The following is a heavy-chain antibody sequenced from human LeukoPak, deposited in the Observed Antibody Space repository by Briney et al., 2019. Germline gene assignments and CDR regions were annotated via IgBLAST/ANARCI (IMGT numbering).Heavy chain of an antibody. V-gene: IGHV1-46*01. CDR2: INPSGGST. CDR3: ARGMGTEWLLNLYYFDY. CDR1: GYTFTSYY. J-gene: IGHJ4*02. Sequence: GASVKVSCKASGYTFTSYYMHWVRQAPGQGLEWMGIINPSGGSTSYAQKFQGRVTMTRDTSTSTVYMELSSLRSEDTAVYYCARGMGTEWLLNLYYFDYWGQGTLVTVSS. D-gene: IGHD3-3*01.